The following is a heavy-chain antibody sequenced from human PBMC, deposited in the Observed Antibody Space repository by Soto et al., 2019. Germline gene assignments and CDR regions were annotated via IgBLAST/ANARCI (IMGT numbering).Heavy chain of an antibody. CDR2: ISYDGSNK. V-gene: IGHV3-30*18. CDR3: SKDLLRPGRAYGMDV. Sequence: QVQLVESGGGVVQPGRSLRLSCAASGFTFSSYGMHWVRQAPGKGLEWVAVISYDGSNKDYADSVKGRFTISRDNAKNTRYLQMNRLRAEDTAVYYCSKDLLRPGRAYGMDVWGQGTTVTVSS. D-gene: IGHD6-25*01. J-gene: IGHJ6*02. CDR1: GFTFSSYG.